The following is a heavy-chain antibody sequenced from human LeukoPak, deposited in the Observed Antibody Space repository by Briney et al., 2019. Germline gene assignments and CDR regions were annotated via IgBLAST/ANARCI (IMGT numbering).Heavy chain of an antibody. V-gene: IGHV3-23*01. D-gene: IGHD5-18*01. CDR1: GFTFSSYA. J-gene: IGHJ4*02. Sequence: GGSLRLSCAASGFTFSSYAMSWVRQAPGKGLEWVSAISGSGGSTYYAASMKGRFTISRDNSKNTLYLQMNSLRAEDTAVYYCAKDERTLDTATDYWGQGTLVTVSS. CDR3: AKDERTLDTATDY. CDR2: ISGSGGST.